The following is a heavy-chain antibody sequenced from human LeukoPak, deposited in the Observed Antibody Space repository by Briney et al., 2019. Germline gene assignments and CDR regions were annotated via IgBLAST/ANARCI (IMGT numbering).Heavy chain of an antibody. CDR2: INHSGST. D-gene: IGHD4-23*01. J-gene: IGHJ6*02. CDR3: ARGPTTVVTPGYYYGMDV. Sequence: SETLSLTCAVYGGSFSGYYWSWIRQPPGKGPEWIGEINHSGSTNYNPSLKSRVTISVDTSKNQFSLKLSSVTAADTAVYYCARGPTTVVTPGYYYGMDVWGQGTTVTVSS. V-gene: IGHV4-34*01. CDR1: GGSFSGYY.